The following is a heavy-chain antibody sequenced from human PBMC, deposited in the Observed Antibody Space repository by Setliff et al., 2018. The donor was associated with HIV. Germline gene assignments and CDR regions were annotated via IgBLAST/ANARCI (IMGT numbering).Heavy chain of an antibody. CDR2: LYYDGNT. D-gene: IGHD6-19*01. Sequence: KTSETLSLTCTVSAYSIRNGYYWGWIRQSPGKGLEWIGTLYYDGNTYYNPSLKSRVTMSVDTSKNQFSLNLNSVTAADTAVYYCARETIRSGHPSEAGFDFWGQGALVTV. CDR1: AYSIRNGYY. J-gene: IGHJ4*02. CDR3: ARETIRSGHPSEAGFDF. V-gene: IGHV4-38-2*02.